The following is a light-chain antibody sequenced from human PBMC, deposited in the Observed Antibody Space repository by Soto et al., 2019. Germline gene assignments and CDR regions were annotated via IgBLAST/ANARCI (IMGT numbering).Light chain of an antibody. CDR3: QQYGGSPIT. V-gene: IGKV3-20*01. CDR1: QSVTTR. J-gene: IGKJ5*01. Sequence: EILLTQSPDTLSLSPGGRATLSCRASQSVTTRLAWYQQKPGQPPRLLISGASVRASGVPVRISGSGSVTGFTLTISRLEPEDFALYYCQQYGGSPITFXLGTRPEI. CDR2: GAS.